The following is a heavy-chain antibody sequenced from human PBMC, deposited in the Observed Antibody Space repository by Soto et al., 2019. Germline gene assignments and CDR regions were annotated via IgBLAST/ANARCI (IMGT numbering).Heavy chain of an antibody. J-gene: IGHJ4*02. CDR2: IYHCGST. D-gene: IGHD1-26*01. CDR1: GGSISSSNW. V-gene: IGHV4-4*02. Sequence: SETLSLTCAVSGGSISSSNWWSWVRQPPGKGLEWIGEIYHCGSTNYNPSLKSRVTISVDKSKNQFSLKLSSVTAADTAVYYCARDGMVGASYYFDYWGQGTLVTVSS. CDR3: ARDGMVGASYYFDY.